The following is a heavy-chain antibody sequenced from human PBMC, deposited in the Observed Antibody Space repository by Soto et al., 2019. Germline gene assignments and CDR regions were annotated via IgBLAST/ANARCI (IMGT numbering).Heavy chain of an antibody. J-gene: IGHJ6*02. V-gene: IGHV3-30*18. CDR2: ISYDGSNK. CDR1: GFTFSSYG. CDR3: AKDRARWVVVTAIGKGYGMDV. D-gene: IGHD2-21*02. Sequence: GGSLRLSCAASGFTFSSYGMHWVRQAPGKGLEWVAVISYDGSNKYYADSVKGRFTISRDNSKNTLYLQMNSLRAEDTAVYYCAKDRARWVVVTAIGKGYGMDVWGQGTTVTVSS.